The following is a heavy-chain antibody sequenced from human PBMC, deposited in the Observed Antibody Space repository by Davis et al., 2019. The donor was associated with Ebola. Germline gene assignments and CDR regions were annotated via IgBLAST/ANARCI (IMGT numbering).Heavy chain of an antibody. D-gene: IGHD3-16*01. Sequence: SETLSLTCAVYGGSFSPYYWNWLRQPPGKGLEWIGEINHAGSTTYNPSLKSRVSISFDSSKNKFSLNLRSVTAADTAVYYCATSNRRSSSLGGVDYWGQGTLVTVSS. CDR1: GGSFSPYY. J-gene: IGHJ4*02. V-gene: IGHV4-34*01. CDR3: ATSNRRSSSLGGVDY. CDR2: INHAGST.